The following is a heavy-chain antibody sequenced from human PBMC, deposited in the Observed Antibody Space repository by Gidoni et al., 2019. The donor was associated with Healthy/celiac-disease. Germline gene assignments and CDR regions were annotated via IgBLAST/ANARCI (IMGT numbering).Heavy chain of an antibody. J-gene: IGHJ3*02. CDR1: GYTFTSYA. D-gene: IGHD3-22*01. CDR2: INAGNGNT. CDR3: ASSPHSSGYYPDAFDI. Sequence: QVQLVQSGAEVKKPRASVKVSCKASGYTFTSYAMHWVRQDTGQRLEWMGWINAGNGNTKYSQKFQGRVTITRDTSASTAYMELSSLRSEDTAVYYCASSPHSSGYYPDAFDIWGQGTMVTVSS. V-gene: IGHV1-3*01.